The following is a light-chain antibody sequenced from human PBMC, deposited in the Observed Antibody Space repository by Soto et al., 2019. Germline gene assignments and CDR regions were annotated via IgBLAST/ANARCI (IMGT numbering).Light chain of an antibody. CDR3: MQVLHPPLT. V-gene: IGKV2-28*01. J-gene: IGKJ4*01. CDR2: LGS. CDR1: QSLLHSNGYNY. Sequence: DIVMTQSPLSLPVTPGEPASMSCRSSQSLLHSNGYNYLGWFLQKPGQSPQLLIYLGSSRASGVPDRFSGSGSGTDFTLRISRVEAEDVGVYYCMQVLHPPLTFGGGTKVEIK.